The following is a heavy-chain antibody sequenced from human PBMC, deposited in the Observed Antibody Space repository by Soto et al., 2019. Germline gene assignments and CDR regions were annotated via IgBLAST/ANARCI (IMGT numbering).Heavy chain of an antibody. CDR3: MTPADNDGRGH. CDR1: GFTFSNDW. V-gene: IGHV3-15*01. D-gene: IGHD1-1*01. Sequence: EVQLVESGGGLAKPGGSLRLSCAASGFTFSNDWMNWVRQAPGKGLEWVARIKTVTDGGTTDYAAPVKGRFFISRDDSKNTLYLHMNSLKTEDTAVYYCMTPADNDGRGHWGQRTLVTVAS. J-gene: IGHJ4*02. CDR2: IKTVTDGGTT.